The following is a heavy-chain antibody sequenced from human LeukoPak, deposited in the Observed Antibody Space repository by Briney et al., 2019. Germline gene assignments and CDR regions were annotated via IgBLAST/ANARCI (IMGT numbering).Heavy chain of an antibody. D-gene: IGHD2-8*01. V-gene: IGHV5-51*01. CDR3: DKLLGLQERIPDNGVFHV. Sequence: GESLKISCKGSGYRFTSYWIGWGRQMSGKGLEWRGIIYPGDPVTSYSRAFQGQVTISADKSISTSSLQWTSLKAPGTALLYCDKLLGLQERIPDNGVFHVWSRGTKVTVSS. J-gene: IGHJ3*01. CDR2: IYPGDPVT. CDR1: GYRFTSYW.